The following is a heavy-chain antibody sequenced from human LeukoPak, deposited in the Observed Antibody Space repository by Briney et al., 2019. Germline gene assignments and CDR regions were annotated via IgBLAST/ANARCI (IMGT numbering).Heavy chain of an antibody. CDR1: GGAISRYY. J-gene: IGHJ4*02. CDR3: ARTGSTVTMLYPFDH. D-gene: IGHD4-17*01. Sequence: PSETLSLTCTVSGGAISRYYWSWIRQPPGKGLEWIGYIYYSGTTNYNPSLKSRVTISLDTSKNQFSLRLSSVTAADTAVYYCARTGSTVTMLYPFDHWGQGTLVTVSS. V-gene: IGHV4-59*08. CDR2: IYYSGTT.